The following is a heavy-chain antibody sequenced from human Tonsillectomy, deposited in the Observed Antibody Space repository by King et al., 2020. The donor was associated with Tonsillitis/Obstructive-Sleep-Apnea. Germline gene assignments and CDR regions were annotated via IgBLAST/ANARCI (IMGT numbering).Heavy chain of an antibody. CDR1: GFTFSSYW. V-gene: IGHV3-7*04. Sequence: VQLVESGGGLVQPGGSLRLSCAASGFTFSSYWMSWVRQAPGKGLEWVANIKQDGSEKYYVDSVKGRFTISRDNAKNSLYLQMNSLRAEDTAVYYCARGIGYCSGGSCYLGYWGQGTLVTVSS. J-gene: IGHJ4*02. CDR2: IKQDGSEK. CDR3: ARGIGYCSGGSCYLGY. D-gene: IGHD2-15*01.